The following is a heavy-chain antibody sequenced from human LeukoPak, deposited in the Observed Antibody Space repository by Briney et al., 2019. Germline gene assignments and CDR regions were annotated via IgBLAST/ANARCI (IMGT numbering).Heavy chain of an antibody. Sequence: SETLSLTCAVYGGSFSGYYWSWIRQPPGKGLEWIGEINHSGSTNYNPSLKGRVTISVDTSKNQFSLKLSSVTAADTAVYYCARGRNASYDKNWFDPWGQGTLVTVSS. D-gene: IGHD3-9*01. CDR1: GGSFSGYY. V-gene: IGHV4-34*01. CDR2: INHSGST. J-gene: IGHJ5*02. CDR3: ARGRNASYDKNWFDP.